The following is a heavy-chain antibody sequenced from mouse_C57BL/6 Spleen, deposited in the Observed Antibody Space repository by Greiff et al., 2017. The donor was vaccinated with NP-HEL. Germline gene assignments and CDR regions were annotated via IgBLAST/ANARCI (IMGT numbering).Heavy chain of an antibody. CDR2: INPNNGGT. Sequence: EVQLQQSGPELVKPGASVKISCKASGYTFTDYYMNWVKQSHGKSLEWIGDINPNNGGTSYNQKFKGKATLTVDKSSSTAYMELRSLTSEDSAVYYCARRRGDGYYGYAMDYWGQGTSVTVSS. D-gene: IGHD2-3*01. J-gene: IGHJ4*01. CDR1: GYTFTDYY. V-gene: IGHV1-26*01. CDR3: ARRRGDGYYGYAMDY.